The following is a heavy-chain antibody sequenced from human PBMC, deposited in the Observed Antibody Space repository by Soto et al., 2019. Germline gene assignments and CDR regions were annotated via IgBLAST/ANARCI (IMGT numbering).Heavy chain of an antibody. CDR3: ARGIQTYYYGSGSYYNAY. CDR2: INHSGST. J-gene: IGHJ4*02. V-gene: IGHV4-34*01. CDR1: GGSFSGYY. Sequence: SETLSLTCAVYGGSFSGYYWSWIRQPPGKGLEWIGEINHSGSTNYNPSLKSRVTISVDTSKNQLSLKLSSVTAADTAVYYCARGIQTYYYGSGSYYNAYWGQGTLVTVSS. D-gene: IGHD3-10*01.